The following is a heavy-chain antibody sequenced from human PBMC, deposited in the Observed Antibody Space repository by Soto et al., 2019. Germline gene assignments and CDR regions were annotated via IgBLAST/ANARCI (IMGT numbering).Heavy chain of an antibody. J-gene: IGHJ4*02. D-gene: IGHD6-19*01. CDR3: ARSSSDWFSFDY. CDR1: GFTFSSSA. Sequence: PGGSLRLSCAASGFTFSSSAMSWVRQAPGKGLEWVSAISGSGDNTYYADSVKGRFRISRDNSKNTLYLQMNSLRVEDTAVYYCARSSSDWFSFDYWGQGA. CDR2: ISGSGDNT. V-gene: IGHV3-23*01.